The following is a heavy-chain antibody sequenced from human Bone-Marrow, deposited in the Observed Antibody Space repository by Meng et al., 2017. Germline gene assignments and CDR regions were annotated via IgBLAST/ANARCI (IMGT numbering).Heavy chain of an antibody. CDR3: ARDGNGRDTWSWFAP. CDR1: GYTFTSYG. D-gene: IGHD2-8*01. CDR2: ISGYNGNT. V-gene: IGHV1-18*01. J-gene: IGHJ5*02. Sequence: ASVKVSCKASGYTFTSYGISWLRQAPGQGPEWMGWISGYNGNTKYAQMLQGRVTMTTDTSTNTAYMELRNLRSDDTAVYYCARDGNGRDTWSWFAPWGQGSLVTVSS.